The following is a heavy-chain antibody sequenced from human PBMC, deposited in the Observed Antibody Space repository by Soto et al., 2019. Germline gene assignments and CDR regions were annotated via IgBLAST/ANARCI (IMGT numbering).Heavy chain of an antibody. J-gene: IGHJ4*02. V-gene: IGHV1-3*01. CDR2: INADKGDR. CDR3: ARETEKFDY. Sequence: ASVKVSCKASGYTFISYGLHWVRQAPGQRLEWMGWINADKGDRKYSPQLQGRITITRDTSASTVYTELSSLRYEDTAVYFCARETEKFDYWGRGTLVTVSS. CDR1: GYTFISYG.